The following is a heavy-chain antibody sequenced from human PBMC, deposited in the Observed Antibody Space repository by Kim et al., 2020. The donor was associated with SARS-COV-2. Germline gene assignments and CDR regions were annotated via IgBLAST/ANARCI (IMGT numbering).Heavy chain of an antibody. D-gene: IGHD4-17*01. CDR2: ISGSGGST. V-gene: IGHV3-23*01. CDR1: GFTFSSYA. J-gene: IGHJ6*02. Sequence: GGSLRLSCAASGFTFSSYAMSWVRQAPGKGLEWVSAISGSGGSTYYADSVKGRFTISRDNSKNTLYLQMNSLRAEDTAVYYCAKATVEGTHRYGMDVWGQGTTVTVSS. CDR3: AKATVEGTHRYGMDV.